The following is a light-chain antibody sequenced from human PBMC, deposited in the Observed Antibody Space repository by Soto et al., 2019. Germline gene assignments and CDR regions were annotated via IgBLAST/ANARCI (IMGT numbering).Light chain of an antibody. CDR1: SGHSSYA. J-gene: IGLJ3*02. V-gene: IGLV4-69*01. Sequence: QLVLTQSPSASASLGASVKLTCTLSSGHSSYAIAWHQQQPEKGPRYLMILNSDGSHIKGDGIPDRFSGSSSGAERYLTISSLQSEDEADYFCQTWASGIQVFGGGTKLTVL. CDR2: LNSDGSH. CDR3: QTWASGIQV.